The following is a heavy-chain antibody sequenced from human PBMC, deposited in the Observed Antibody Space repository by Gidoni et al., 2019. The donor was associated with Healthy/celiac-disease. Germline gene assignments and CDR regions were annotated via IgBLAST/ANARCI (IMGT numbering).Heavy chain of an antibody. J-gene: IGHJ3*02. D-gene: IGHD3-22*01. V-gene: IGHV3-23*01. CDR3: AKEYDSSGYYLDAFDI. CDR2: ISGSGGST. Sequence: EVQLLESGGGVVQPGGSLRLSCAASGFTCSSYAMGWVRQAPGKGLEWVSAISGSGGSTYYADSVKGRFTISRDNSKNTLYLQMNSLRAEDTAVYYCAKEYDSSGYYLDAFDIWGQGTMVTVSS. CDR1: GFTCSSYA.